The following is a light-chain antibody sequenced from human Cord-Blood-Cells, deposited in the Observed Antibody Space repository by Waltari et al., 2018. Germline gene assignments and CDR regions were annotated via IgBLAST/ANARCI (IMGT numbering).Light chain of an antibody. CDR3: CSYAGSSTYV. CDR1: SSDVGSYNL. J-gene: IGLJ1*01. V-gene: IGLV2-23*01. Sequence: QSALTQPASVSGSPGQSITIPCTGTSSDVGSYNLVSWYQQPPGKAPKLMIYEGSKRPSGVSNRFSGSKSGNTASLTISGLHAEDEADYYCCSYAGSSTYVFGTGTKVTVL. CDR2: EGS.